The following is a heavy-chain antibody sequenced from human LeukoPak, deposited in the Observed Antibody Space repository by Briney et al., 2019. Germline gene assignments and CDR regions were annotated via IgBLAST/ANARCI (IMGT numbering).Heavy chain of an antibody. CDR3: AKDMVGVGGDAFDI. CDR2: TSWNSGSI. D-gene: IGHD2-8*01. CDR1: GFTFDDYV. Sequence: SGRSLRLSCAASGFTFDDYVMHWVRQAPGKGLEWVSGTSWNSGSIGYADSVKGRFTISRDNAKNSLYLQMNSLRAEDTALYYCAKDMVGVGGDAFDIWGQGTMVTVSS. V-gene: IGHV3-9*01. J-gene: IGHJ3*02.